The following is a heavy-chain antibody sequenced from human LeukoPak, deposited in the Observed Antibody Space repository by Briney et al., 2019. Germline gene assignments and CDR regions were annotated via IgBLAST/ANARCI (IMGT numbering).Heavy chain of an antibody. CDR2: IIPIFGTA. D-gene: IGHD6-19*01. V-gene: IGHV1-69*05. J-gene: IGHJ3*02. Sequence: SVKVSCKASGGTFSSYAISWVRQAPGQGLEWMGGIIPIFGTANYAQKFQGRVTITTDESTSTAYMELSSLRSEDTAVYYCARGVTVAGPDAFDIWGQGTMVTVSS. CDR3: ARGVTVAGPDAFDI. CDR1: GGTFSSYA.